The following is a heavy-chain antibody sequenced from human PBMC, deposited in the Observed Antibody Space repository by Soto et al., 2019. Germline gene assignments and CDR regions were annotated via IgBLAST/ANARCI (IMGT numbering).Heavy chain of an antibody. J-gene: IGHJ5*02. D-gene: IGHD3-22*01. CDR3: AKEMGDYYDSSGSWFDP. CDR1: GFTFSSYV. CDR2: ISGSGGNT. Sequence: EVQLLESGGGLVQPGGSLRFSCAASGFTFSSYVMSWVRQAPGKGLEWVSAISGSGGNTYYADSVKGRFTISRDNSKNTLFLQMNSLRAEDTALYFCAKEMGDYYDSSGSWFDPWGQGTLVTVSS. V-gene: IGHV3-23*01.